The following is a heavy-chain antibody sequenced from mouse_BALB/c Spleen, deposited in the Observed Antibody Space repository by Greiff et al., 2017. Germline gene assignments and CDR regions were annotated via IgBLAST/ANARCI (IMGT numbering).Heavy chain of an antibody. CDR1: GYSITSGYY. V-gene: IGHV3-6*02. CDR3: ARDRDYYGSSYLFAY. CDR2: ISYDGSN. Sequence: EESGPGLVKPSQSLSLTCSVTGYSITSGYYWNWIRQFPGNKLEWMGYISYDGSNNYNPSLKNRISITRDTSKNQFFLKLNSVTTEDTATFYCARDRDYYGSSYLFAYWGQGTLVTVSA. J-gene: IGHJ3*01. D-gene: IGHD1-1*01.